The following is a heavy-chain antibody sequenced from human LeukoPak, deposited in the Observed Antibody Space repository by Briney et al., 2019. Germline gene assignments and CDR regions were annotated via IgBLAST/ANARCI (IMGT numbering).Heavy chain of an antibody. V-gene: IGHV1-46*01. D-gene: IGHD3-10*01. CDR3: ARHPLRIAGGSGSYYLFDY. CDR1: GYTFTSYY. Sequence: ASVKVSCKASGYTFTSYYMHWVRQAPGQGLEWMGIINPSGGSTSYAQKFQGRVTMTRDTSTSTVYMELSSLRSEDTAVYYCARHPLRIAGGSGSYYLFDYWGQGTLVTVSS. J-gene: IGHJ4*02. CDR2: INPSGGST.